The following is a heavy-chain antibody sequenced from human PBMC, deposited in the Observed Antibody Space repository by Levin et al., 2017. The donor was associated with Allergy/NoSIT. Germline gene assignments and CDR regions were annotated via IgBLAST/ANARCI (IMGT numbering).Heavy chain of an antibody. D-gene: IGHD3-9*01. CDR2: INPNSGGT. Sequence: ASVKVSCKASGYTFTGYYMHWVRQAPGQGLEWMGWINPNSGGTNYAQKFQGRVTMTRDTSISTAYMELSRLRSDDTAVYYCARELRYFDWAYFSWGQGTLVTVSS. J-gene: IGHJ5*02. CDR1: GYTFTGYY. V-gene: IGHV1-2*02. CDR3: ARELRYFDWAYFS.